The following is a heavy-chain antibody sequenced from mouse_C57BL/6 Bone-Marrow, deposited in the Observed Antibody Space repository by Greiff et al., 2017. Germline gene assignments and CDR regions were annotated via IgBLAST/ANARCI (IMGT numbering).Heavy chain of an antibody. V-gene: IGHV1-82*01. Sequence: QVQLKESGPELVKPGASVKISCKASGYAFSSSWMNWVKQRPGKGLEWIGRIYPGDGDTNYNGKFKGKATLTADKSSSTAYMQLSSLTSEDSAVYFCARSRNEYYFDYWGQGTTLTVSS. CDR1: GYAFSSSW. J-gene: IGHJ2*01. CDR3: ARSRNEYYFDY. CDR2: IYPGDGDT.